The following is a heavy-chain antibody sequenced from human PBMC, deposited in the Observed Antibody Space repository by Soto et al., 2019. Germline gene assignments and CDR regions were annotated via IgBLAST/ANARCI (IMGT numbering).Heavy chain of an antibody. CDR3: ARYVASAPSPWGGKDYMWFDP. J-gene: IGHJ5*02. CDR2: IYYSGST. CDR1: GGSLSSRCYY. V-gene: IGHV4-39*01. D-gene: IGHD3-16*01. Sequence: PSQTLSLPWILSGGSLSSRCYYWGWIRQPPGNGLEWIGRIYYSGSTYCNPSLKSRVSISVDTSRNQFSRKLISVTAADTAMYNCARYVASAPSPWGGKDYMWFDPWGQGPLVTFSS.